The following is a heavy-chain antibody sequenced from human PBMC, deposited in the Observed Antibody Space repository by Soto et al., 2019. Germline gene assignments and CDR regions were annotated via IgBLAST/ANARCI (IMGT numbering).Heavy chain of an antibody. J-gene: IGHJ6*03. CDR2: IKQDGSEK. Sequence: PGGSLRLSCAASGFTFSSYWMSWVRQAPGKGLEWVANIKQDGSEKYYVDSVKGRFTISRDNAKNSLYLQMNSLRAEDTAVYYCAREGDDYNYYYMDVWGKGTTVTVSS. CDR3: AREGDDYNYYYMDV. CDR1: GFTFSSYW. V-gene: IGHV3-7*01.